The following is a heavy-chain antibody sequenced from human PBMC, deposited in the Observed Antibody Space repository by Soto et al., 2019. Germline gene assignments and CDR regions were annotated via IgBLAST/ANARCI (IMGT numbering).Heavy chain of an antibody. CDR3: AREGRVSDSSGWYSGRYFDY. D-gene: IGHD6-19*01. Sequence: EVQLVESGGGLVQPGGSLRLSCAASGFTFSSYWMHWVRQAPGKGLVWVSRINSDGSSTSYADSVKGRFTISRDNAKNTLYLQMNSLRAEDTAVYYCAREGRVSDSSGWYSGRYFDYWGQGTLVTVSS. V-gene: IGHV3-74*01. J-gene: IGHJ4*02. CDR2: INSDGSST. CDR1: GFTFSSYW.